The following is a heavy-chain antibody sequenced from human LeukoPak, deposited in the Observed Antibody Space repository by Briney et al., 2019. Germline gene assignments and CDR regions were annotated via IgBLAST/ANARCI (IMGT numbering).Heavy chain of an antibody. CDR3: ARSDTYCSGGSCSPNTFDALDI. V-gene: IGHV4-59*11. CDR1: GGSMSSHY. J-gene: IGHJ3*02. Sequence: SETLSLTCTVSGGSMSSHYWSWIRQPPGKRLEWIGYVYYSGTTIYNPSLKSRVTISIDTSKNQFSLKLSSVTAADTAVYYCARSDTYCSGGSCSPNTFDALDIWGQGTMVAVSS. CDR2: VYYSGTT. D-gene: IGHD2-15*01.